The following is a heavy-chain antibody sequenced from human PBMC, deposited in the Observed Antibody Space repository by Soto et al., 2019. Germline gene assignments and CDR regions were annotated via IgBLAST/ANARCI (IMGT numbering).Heavy chain of an antibody. Sequence: EVQLLESGGGLVQPGGSLRLSCAVSGFSFGTYTVNWVRQAPGMGLDWVSGLSDSVGTTHYAYSVKGRFTISRDKSKNTMYLQMNNLRAEDTAVYYCAKHLIGGRLQSPFDLWGQGTQVTVSS. CDR1: GFSFGTYT. J-gene: IGHJ4*02. CDR3: AKHLIGGRLQSPFDL. V-gene: IGHV3-23*01. D-gene: IGHD3-22*01. CDR2: LSDSVGTT.